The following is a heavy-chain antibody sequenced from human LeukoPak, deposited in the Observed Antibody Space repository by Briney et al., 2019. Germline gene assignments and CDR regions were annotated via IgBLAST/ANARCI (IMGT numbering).Heavy chain of an antibody. D-gene: IGHD3-16*02. Sequence: SVKVSCKASGGTFSSYAISWVRQAPGQGLEWMGGTIPIFGTANYAQKFQGRVTITADESTSTAYMELSSLRSEDTAVYYCAREYYDYVWGSYRPPMAPTVFDYWGQGTLVTVSS. CDR2: TIPIFGTA. CDR3: AREYYDYVWGSYRPPMAPTVFDY. J-gene: IGHJ4*02. V-gene: IGHV1-69*13. CDR1: GGTFSSYA.